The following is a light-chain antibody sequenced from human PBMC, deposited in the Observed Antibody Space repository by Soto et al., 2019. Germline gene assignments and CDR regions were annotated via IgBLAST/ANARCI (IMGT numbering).Light chain of an antibody. CDR1: QSISSW. CDR3: KHYNSYSEA. Sequence: DIQMTQSPSTLSASVGDRVTITCRASQSISSWLAWYQQKPGKAPKLIIYDAYSLESGVQSRFSGSGSGTEFTLTISSLQPDDFATYYCKHYNSYSEAFGQGTKVDNK. J-gene: IGKJ1*01. CDR2: DAY. V-gene: IGKV1-5*01.